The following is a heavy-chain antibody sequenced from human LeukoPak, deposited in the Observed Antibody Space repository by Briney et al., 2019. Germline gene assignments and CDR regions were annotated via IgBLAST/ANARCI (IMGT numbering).Heavy chain of an antibody. Sequence: ASVTVSCKASGYTFTSYGISWVRQAPGQGLEWMGWISAYNGNTNYAQKLQGRVTMTTDTSTSTAYMELRSLRSDDTAVYYCARDGRGIWFGESLFDYWGQGTLVTVSS. CDR1: GYTFTSYG. CDR2: ISAYNGNT. CDR3: ARDGRGIWFGESLFDY. D-gene: IGHD3-10*01. V-gene: IGHV1-18*01. J-gene: IGHJ4*02.